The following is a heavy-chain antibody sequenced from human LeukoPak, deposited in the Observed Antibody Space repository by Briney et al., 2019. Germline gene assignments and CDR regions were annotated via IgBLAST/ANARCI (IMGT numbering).Heavy chain of an antibody. J-gene: IGHJ4*02. Sequence: GGSLRLSCAASGFTFSYFYMTWIRQAPGKGLEWVSGINWNGGSTGYADSVKGRFTISRDNAKNSLYLQMNSLRAEDTALYYCARDLGWMTGTGAEFDYWGQGTLVTVSS. V-gene: IGHV3-20*04. CDR2: INWNGGST. D-gene: IGHD1-1*01. CDR3: ARDLGWMTGTGAEFDY. CDR1: GFTFSYFY.